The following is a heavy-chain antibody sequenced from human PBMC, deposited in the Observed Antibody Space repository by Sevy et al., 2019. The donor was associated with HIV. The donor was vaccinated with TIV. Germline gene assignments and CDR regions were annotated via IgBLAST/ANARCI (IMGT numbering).Heavy chain of an antibody. V-gene: IGHV4-59*01. D-gene: IGHD6-6*01. CDR2: IYYSGST. Sequence: SETLSLTCTVSGGSISSYYWSWIRQPPGKGLEWIGYIYYSGSTNYNPSLKSRVTISVDTSKNQFSLKLSSVTAADTAVYYCARDHSYSSSSLRYWGQGTLVTVSS. CDR3: ARDHSYSSSSLRY. CDR1: GGSISSYY. J-gene: IGHJ4*02.